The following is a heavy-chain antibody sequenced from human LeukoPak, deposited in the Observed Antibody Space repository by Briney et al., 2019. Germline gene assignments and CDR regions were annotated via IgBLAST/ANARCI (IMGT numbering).Heavy chain of an antibody. V-gene: IGHV3-30*02. Sequence: QTGGSLRLSCAASGFTFNSYAMHWVRQAPGKGLEWVAFIRYDGTNKEYADSVKGRFTISRDNSKNTLYLQMNSLRAEDTAVYYCAKDGTTVTTGWYFDLWGRGTLVTVSS. J-gene: IGHJ2*01. D-gene: IGHD4-17*01. CDR3: AKDGTTVTTGWYFDL. CDR2: IRYDGTNK. CDR1: GFTFNSYA.